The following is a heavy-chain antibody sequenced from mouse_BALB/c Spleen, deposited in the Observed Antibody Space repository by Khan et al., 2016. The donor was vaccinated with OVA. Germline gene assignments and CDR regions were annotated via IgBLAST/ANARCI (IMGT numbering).Heavy chain of an antibody. V-gene: IGHV1-22*01. Sequence: VQLQQSGPELVKPGASVKMSCKTSGYTFTEYTLHWVKQSHGKSLEWIGVINPNNGATSYNQKFKGKATLTVDKSSSTAYMEFRSLTSEDSAVYYCARDAGRYWGQGTSVTVSS. D-gene: IGHD3-3*01. J-gene: IGHJ4*01. CDR2: INPNNGAT. CDR3: ARDAGRY. CDR1: GYTFTEYT.